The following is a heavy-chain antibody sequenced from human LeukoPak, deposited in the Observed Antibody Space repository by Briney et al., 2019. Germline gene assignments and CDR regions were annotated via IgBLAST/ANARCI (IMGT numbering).Heavy chain of an antibody. V-gene: IGHV4-39*07. J-gene: IGHJ4*02. CDR1: GGSISSSSYY. CDR2: IYYSGST. D-gene: IGHD1-26*01. CDR3: ARVREEWELAFDY. Sequence: SETLSLTCTVSGGSISSSSYYWGWLRQPPGKGREWIGSIYYSGSTYYNPSLKSRVTISVDTSKNQFYLKLSSVTAADTAVYYCARVREEWELAFDYWGQGTLVTVSS.